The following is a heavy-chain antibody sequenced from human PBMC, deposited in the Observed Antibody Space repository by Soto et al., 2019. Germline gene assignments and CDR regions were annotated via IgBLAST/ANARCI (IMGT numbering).Heavy chain of an antibody. CDR1: GGSISSSIYF. CDR3: ARRRRDGYNPDY. J-gene: IGHJ4*02. Sequence: SETLSLTCTVSGGSISSSIYFWDWIRRPPGKGLEWIGSIYYSGSTYYNPSLKSRVTISVDTSKNQFSLKLTSVTAADTAVYYCARRRRDGYNPDYWGQGTLVTVSS. CDR2: IYYSGST. D-gene: IGHD5-12*01. V-gene: IGHV4-39*01.